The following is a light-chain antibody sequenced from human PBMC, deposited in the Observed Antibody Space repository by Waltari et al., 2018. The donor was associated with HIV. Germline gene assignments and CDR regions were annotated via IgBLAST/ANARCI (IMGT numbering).Light chain of an antibody. V-gene: IGLV1-44*01. J-gene: IGLJ3*02. CDR1: RSNIGSND. CDR3: AARDESLNAWV. Sequence: QSVLPQPPSASGTPGQRVTISCSGSRSNIGSNDVNWYQQVPGTAPKFLMYSNNKRPSGVPDRFSGSKSGTSASLAISGLQSDDEADYYCAARDESLNAWVFGGGTRLTVL. CDR2: SNN.